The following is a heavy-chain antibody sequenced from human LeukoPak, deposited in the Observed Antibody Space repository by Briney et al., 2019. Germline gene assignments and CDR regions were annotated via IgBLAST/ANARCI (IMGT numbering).Heavy chain of an antibody. CDR2: ISGSGGST. CDR3: AKTYLVVPAAIHFDC. V-gene: IGHV3-23*01. CDR1: GFTFSSYG. D-gene: IGHD2-2*02. J-gene: IGHJ4*02. Sequence: PGGSLRLSCAASGFTFSSYGMSWVRQAPGKGLEWVSAISGSGGSTYYADSVKGRFTISRDNSKNTLYLQMNSLRAEDTAVYYCAKTYLVVPAAIHFDCWGQGTLVTVSS.